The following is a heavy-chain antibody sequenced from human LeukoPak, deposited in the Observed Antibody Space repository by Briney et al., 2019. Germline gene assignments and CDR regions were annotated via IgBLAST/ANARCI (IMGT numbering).Heavy chain of an antibody. J-gene: IGHJ4*02. CDR3: ARDLGFNPIFGVVTHRGGDY. Sequence: ASVKVSCKVSGYTLTELSMHWVRQAPGHGLEWIGWINPNSGDTNFAQKFQGRVTVTGDTSINTAYMELSSLRSDDTAVYYCARDLGFNPIFGVVTHRGGDYWGQGTLVTVSS. V-gene: IGHV1-2*02. CDR2: INPNSGDT. D-gene: IGHD3-3*01. CDR1: GYTLTELS.